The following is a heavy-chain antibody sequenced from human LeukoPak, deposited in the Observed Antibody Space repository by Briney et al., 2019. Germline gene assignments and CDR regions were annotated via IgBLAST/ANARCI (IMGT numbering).Heavy chain of an antibody. CDR3: AKDRGSSVYVEHLDY. D-gene: IGHD5/OR15-5a*01. CDR2: IRYDGSNK. J-gene: IGHJ4*02. CDR1: GFTFENYA. V-gene: IGHV3-30*02. Sequence: GGSLRLSCLASGFTFENYAMHWVRQAPGKGLEWVAFIRYDGSNKYYADSVKGRFTISRDNSKNTLYLQMNSLRAEDTAVYYCAKDRGSSVYVEHLDYWGQGTLVSVSS.